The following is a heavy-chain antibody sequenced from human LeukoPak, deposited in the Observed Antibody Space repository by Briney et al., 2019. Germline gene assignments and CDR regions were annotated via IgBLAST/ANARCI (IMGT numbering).Heavy chain of an antibody. D-gene: IGHD4-23*01. CDR3: ARATDYGGNPGGFDY. Sequence: SETLSLTCAVYGGSFSGYYWSWIRQPPGKGLEWIGEIHHSGSTNYNPSLKSRVTISVDTSKNQFSLKLSSVTAADTAVYYCARATDYGGNPGGFDYWGQGTLVTVSS. CDR2: IHHSGST. CDR1: GGSFSGYY. J-gene: IGHJ4*02. V-gene: IGHV4-34*01.